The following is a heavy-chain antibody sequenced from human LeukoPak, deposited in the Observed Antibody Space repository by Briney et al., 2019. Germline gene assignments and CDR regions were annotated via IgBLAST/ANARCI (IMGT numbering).Heavy chain of an antibody. Sequence: PGGSLTLSCAASGFTFSSYAMSWVRQAPGKGLEGVSAISGSCGSTYYADSVKGRFTISRDNSKNTLYLQMNSLRAEDTAVYYCADNVLRFLEWLPPPLDYWGQGTLVTVSS. V-gene: IGHV3-23*01. CDR2: ISGSCGST. D-gene: IGHD3-3*01. CDR3: ADNVLRFLEWLPPPLDY. CDR1: GFTFSSYA. J-gene: IGHJ4*02.